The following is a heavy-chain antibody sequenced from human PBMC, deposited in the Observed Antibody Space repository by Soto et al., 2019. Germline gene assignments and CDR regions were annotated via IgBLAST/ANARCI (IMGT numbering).Heavy chain of an antibody. CDR3: VRGQKVLLWFGELLPYYFDY. V-gene: IGHV4-34*01. CDR2: INHSGST. Sequence: SETLSLTCAVYGGSFSGYYWSWIRQPPGKGLEWIGEINHSGSTNYNPSLKSRVTISVDTSKNQFSLKLSSVTAADTAVYYCVRGQKVLLWFGELLPYYFDYWGQGTLVTVSS. D-gene: IGHD3-10*01. CDR1: GGSFSGYY. J-gene: IGHJ4*02.